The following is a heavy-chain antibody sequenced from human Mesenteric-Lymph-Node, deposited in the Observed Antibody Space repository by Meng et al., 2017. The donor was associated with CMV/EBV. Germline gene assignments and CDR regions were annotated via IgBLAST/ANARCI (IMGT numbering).Heavy chain of an antibody. V-gene: IGHV1-46*01. CDR1: GYPFTSYC. D-gene: IGHD3-22*01. CDR3: ARDRNGRGSSGYYLDY. CDR2: INPTGGST. Sequence: SGYPFTSYCLHWVRQAPGQGLEWMGIINPTGGSTTYAQRFQGRVTMTTDTSTSTVYMELSRLRSEDTAVYYCARDRNGRGSSGYYLDYWGQGTLVTVSS. J-gene: IGHJ4*02.